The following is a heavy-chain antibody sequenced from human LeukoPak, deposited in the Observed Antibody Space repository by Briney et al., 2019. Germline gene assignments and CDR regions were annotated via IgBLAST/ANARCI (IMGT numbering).Heavy chain of an antibody. Sequence: GGSLRLSCAASGFTFSDYYMSWIRQAPGKGLEWVAVISYDGSNKYYADSVKGRFTISRDNSKNTLYLQMNSLRAEDTAVYYCAKSARGASKRPYYFDYWGQGTLVTVSS. D-gene: IGHD4/OR15-4a*01. J-gene: IGHJ4*02. CDR2: ISYDGSNK. CDR1: GFTFSDYY. CDR3: AKSARGASKRPYYFDY. V-gene: IGHV3-30*18.